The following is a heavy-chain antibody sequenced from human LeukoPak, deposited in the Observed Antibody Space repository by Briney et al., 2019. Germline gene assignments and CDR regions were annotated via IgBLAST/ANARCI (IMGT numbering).Heavy chain of an antibody. J-gene: IGHJ6*03. V-gene: IGHV1-69-2*01. D-gene: IGHD2-2*01. Sequence: ASVKISCKVSGYTFTDYYMHWVQQAPGKGLEWMGLVDPEDGETIYAEKFQGRVTITADTSTDTAYMEPSSLRSEDTAVYYCATDVHIVVVPAARFYYYYYYMDVWGKGTTVTVSS. CDR1: GYTFTDYY. CDR3: ATDVHIVVVPAARFYYYYYYMDV. CDR2: VDPEDGET.